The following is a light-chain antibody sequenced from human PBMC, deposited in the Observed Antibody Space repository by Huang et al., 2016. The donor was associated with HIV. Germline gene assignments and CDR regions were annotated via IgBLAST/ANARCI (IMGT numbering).Light chain of an antibody. CDR2: AAS. CDR1: QSISSY. Sequence: DIKMTQSPSSLSASVGDRVTITCRASQSISSYLNWYQKNPGKAPKLLIYAASSLQSGVPSRFSGSGSGTDFTLTISSLQPEDFATYYCQQGYSTPHTFGQGTKLEIK. CDR3: QQGYSTPHT. J-gene: IGKJ2*01. V-gene: IGKV1-39*01.